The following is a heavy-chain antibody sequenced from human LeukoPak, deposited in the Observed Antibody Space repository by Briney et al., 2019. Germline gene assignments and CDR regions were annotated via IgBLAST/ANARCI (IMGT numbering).Heavy chain of an antibody. CDR1: GFTVSSNY. J-gene: IGHJ4*02. D-gene: IGHD2-15*01. Sequence: GGSLRLSCAASGFTVSSNYMTWVRQAPGKGLEWVSVIYSGGTTDYADSVKGRFTISRDSSKNTLYLQVNSLRAEDTAFYYCARDHCSGGSCYSAYWGQGTLVTVSS. CDR2: IYSGGTT. CDR3: ARDHCSGGSCYSAY. V-gene: IGHV3-53*01.